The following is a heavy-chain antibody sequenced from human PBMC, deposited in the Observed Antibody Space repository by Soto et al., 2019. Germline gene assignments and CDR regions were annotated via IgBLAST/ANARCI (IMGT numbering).Heavy chain of an antibody. CDR3: ARDDIPGITVATYGLDV. J-gene: IGHJ6*02. D-gene: IGHD6-19*01. Sequence: GWSLRLSCASSGFTFISYGMTWVRQVPGKGLEWVSFSSATGAGTYYADSVKGRFTISKDNSKNMLYLQMNSLRAEDTAVYYCARDDIPGITVATYGLDVWGQGTTVTVSS. V-gene: IGHV3-23*01. CDR1: GFTFISYG. CDR2: SSATGAGT.